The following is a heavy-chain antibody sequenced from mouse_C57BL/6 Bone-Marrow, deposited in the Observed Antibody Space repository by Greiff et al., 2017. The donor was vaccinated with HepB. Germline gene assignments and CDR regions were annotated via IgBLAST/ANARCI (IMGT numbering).Heavy chain of an antibody. D-gene: IGHD1-1*01. J-gene: IGHJ2*01. Sequence: VQLKESGAELVRPGASVKLSCTASGFNIKDDYMHWVKQRPEQGLEWIGWIDPENGDTEYASKFQGKATITADTSSNTAYLQLSSLTSEDTAVYYCTTVITTVVASGYFDYWGQGTTLTVSS. CDR1: GFNIKDDY. CDR3: TTVITTVVASGYFDY. V-gene: IGHV14-4*01. CDR2: IDPENGDT.